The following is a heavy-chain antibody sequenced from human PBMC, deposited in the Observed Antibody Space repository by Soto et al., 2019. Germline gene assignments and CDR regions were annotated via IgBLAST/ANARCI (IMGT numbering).Heavy chain of an antibody. CDR2: INGNGGRT. J-gene: IGHJ4*02. V-gene: IGHV3-23*01. Sequence: SWVRRAPGKGLEWVAGINGNGGRTFYADSVKGRLAVSRDNSRNALYLQVNNLRAEDTAVYYCAKDVGRAVAGPSYSDYWGQGTLVTVSS. CDR3: AKDVGRAVAGPSYSDY. D-gene: IGHD6-19*01.